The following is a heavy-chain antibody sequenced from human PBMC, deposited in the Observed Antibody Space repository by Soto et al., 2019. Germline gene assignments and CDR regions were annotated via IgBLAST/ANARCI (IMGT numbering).Heavy chain of an antibody. D-gene: IGHD3-10*01. Sequence: EVQLLESGGGLVQPGGSLRLSCAASGFTFSTYAMSWVRQAPGKGLEWVSAISGDSSSTYYADFVKGRFTIARDNSKNTLYLQMNSLRAEDTAVYYCGKGDRIRGEVDVCGQGTTVTVSS. CDR1: GFTFSTYA. V-gene: IGHV3-23*01. CDR2: ISGDSSST. J-gene: IGHJ6*02. CDR3: GKGDRIRGEVDV.